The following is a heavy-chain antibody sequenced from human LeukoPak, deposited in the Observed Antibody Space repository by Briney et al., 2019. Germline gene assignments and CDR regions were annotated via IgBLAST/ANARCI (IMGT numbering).Heavy chain of an antibody. CDR2: ISSSGSHI. D-gene: IGHD3-10*02. CDR1: GFTFSSYE. CDR3: AELGITMIGGV. J-gene: IGHJ6*04. V-gene: IGHV3-48*03. Sequence: GGALRLSCAASGFTFSSYEMNWVRQAPGKGLEWVSYISSSGSHIYYADAVKGRFTISRDNAKNSLYLQMNSLRAEDTAVYYCAELGITMIGGVWGKGTTVTISS.